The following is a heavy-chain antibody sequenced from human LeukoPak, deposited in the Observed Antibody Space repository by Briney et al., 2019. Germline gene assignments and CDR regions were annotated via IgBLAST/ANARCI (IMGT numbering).Heavy chain of an antibody. D-gene: IGHD3-22*01. CDR2: ISYDGSTK. V-gene: IGHV3-30*19. CDR3: ARVPDLYDCSGYYYGEARFDY. Sequence: GGSLRLSCAASGFSFSSHAMHWVRQAPGKGLEWVAFISYDGSTKTYADSVKGRFTTSRDISLHLQMNSLRAEDTAVYYCARVPDLYDCSGYYYGEARFDYWGQGTLVTVSS. J-gene: IGHJ4*02. CDR1: GFSFSSHA.